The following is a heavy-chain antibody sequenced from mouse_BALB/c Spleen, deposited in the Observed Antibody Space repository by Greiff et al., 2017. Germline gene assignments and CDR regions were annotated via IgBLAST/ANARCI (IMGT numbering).Heavy chain of an antibody. D-gene: IGHD2-4*01. J-gene: IGHJ4*01. V-gene: IGHV2-9*02. CDR2: IWAGGST. Sequence: VKVVESGPGLVAPSQSLSITCTVSGFSLTSYGVHWVRQPPGKGLEWLGVIWAGGSTNYNSALMSRLSISKDNSKSQVFLKMNSLQTDDTAMYYCAIYYDYDNYAMDYWGQGTSVTVSS. CDR1: GFSLTSYG. CDR3: AIYYDYDNYAMDY.